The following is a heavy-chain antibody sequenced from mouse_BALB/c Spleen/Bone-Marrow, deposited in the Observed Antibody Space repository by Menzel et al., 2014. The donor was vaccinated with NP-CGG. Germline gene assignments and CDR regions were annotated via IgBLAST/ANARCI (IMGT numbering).Heavy chain of an antibody. V-gene: IGHV1-74*01. Sequence: VQLQQSGPELVRPGASVKLSCTASGYTFTSYWMNWVKQRPEQGLEWIGRIDPYDSETHYNQKFKDKAILTVDKSSSTAYMQLSSLTSEDSAVYYVASYDGYYEGDWYFDLWGAATTVTVSP. J-gene: IGHJ1*01. CDR3: ASYDGYYEGDWYFDL. CDR2: IDPYDSET. CDR1: GYTFTSYW. D-gene: IGHD2-3*01.